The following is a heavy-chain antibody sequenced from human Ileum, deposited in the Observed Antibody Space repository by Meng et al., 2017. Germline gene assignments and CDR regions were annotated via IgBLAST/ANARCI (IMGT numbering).Heavy chain of an antibody. J-gene: IGHJ4*02. CDR1: GGSVSRAGYQ. CDR2: AST. V-gene: IGHV4-61*08. D-gene: IGHD1-26*01. CDR3: ARDHMGSLDY. Sequence: QLQGAGPGLVGPSETLSLICTVSGGSVSRAGYQWGWIRQPPGKGLEWIGYASTNYNPSLKSRVSISLDTSRNQFSLSLSSVTAADTAVYYCARDHMGSLDYWGQGILVTVSS.